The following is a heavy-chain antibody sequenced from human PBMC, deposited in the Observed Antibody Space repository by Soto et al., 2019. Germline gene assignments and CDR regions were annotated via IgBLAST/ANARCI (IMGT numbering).Heavy chain of an antibody. CDR1: GGSISSYY. V-gene: IGHV4-59*08. J-gene: IGHJ5*02. CDR2: IYYGGST. CDR3: ARSAATWFDP. Sequence: QVQLQESGPGLVKPSETLSLTCTVSGGSISSYYWSWIRQPPGKGLEWIGYIYYGGSTNYNPSLKSRVTISVDTSKNHFSLRLSSVTAADTAVYYCARSAATWFDPWGQGTLVTVSS.